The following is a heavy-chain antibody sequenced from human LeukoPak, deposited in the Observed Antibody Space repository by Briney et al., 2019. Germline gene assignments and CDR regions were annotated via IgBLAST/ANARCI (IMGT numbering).Heavy chain of an antibody. D-gene: IGHD4-17*01. CDR2: ISSSGSGK. CDR3: ARGYYGVDY. CDR1: GFSFSSYE. V-gene: IGHV3-48*03. Sequence: GGSLRLSCAASGFSFSSYEMTWVRQAPGKGLEWVSFISSSGSGKNYADSVKGRFTISRDNAKNSLYLQMNSLRADDTAVYYCARGYYGVDYWGQGTLVTVSS. J-gene: IGHJ4*02.